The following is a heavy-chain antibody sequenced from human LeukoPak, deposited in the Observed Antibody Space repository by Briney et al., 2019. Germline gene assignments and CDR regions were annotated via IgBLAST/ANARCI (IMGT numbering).Heavy chain of an antibody. Sequence: SETLSLTCTVSGGSISSDSYYWSWIRRPAGKGLEWIGRIYTSGSTNYNPSLKSRVTISVDTSKNQFSLKLSPVIAADTAVYYCARDFSLWGRGTLVTVSS. CDR1: GGSISSDSYY. V-gene: IGHV4-61*02. CDR3: ARDFSL. CDR2: IYTSGST. J-gene: IGHJ2*01.